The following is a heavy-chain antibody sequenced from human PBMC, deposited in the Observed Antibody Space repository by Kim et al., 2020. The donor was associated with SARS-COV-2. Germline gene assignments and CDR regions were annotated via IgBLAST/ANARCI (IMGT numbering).Heavy chain of an antibody. Sequence: TNYNPSLKSRVTISVDTSKNRFSLKLSSVTAADTAVYYCARDLVTFGGVDWGQGTLVTVSS. CDR2: T. V-gene: IGHV4-34*01. CDR3: ARDLVTFGGVD. D-gene: IGHD3-16*01. J-gene: IGHJ4*02.